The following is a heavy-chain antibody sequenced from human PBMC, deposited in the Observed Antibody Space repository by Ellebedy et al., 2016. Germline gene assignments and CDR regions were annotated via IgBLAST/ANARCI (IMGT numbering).Heavy chain of an antibody. V-gene: IGHV3-23*01. CDR3: AKRGELGGFDP. CDR2: FRASLNNT. J-gene: IGHJ5*02. Sequence: GGSLRLSXVASGFSFKNTAMTWLRQSPGKGLEWVSSFRASLNNTYYADSVRGRFTISRDNSKNTLHLQMNSLRVDDTAVYFCAKRGELGGFDPWGQGTQVTVSS. CDR1: GFSFKNTA. D-gene: IGHD3-16*01.